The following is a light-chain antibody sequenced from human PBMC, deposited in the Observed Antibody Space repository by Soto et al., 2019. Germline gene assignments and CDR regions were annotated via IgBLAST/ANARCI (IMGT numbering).Light chain of an antibody. J-gene: IGKJ1*01. V-gene: IGKV1-9*01. CDR1: QGISSY. Sequence: SPSALSAYVRDRVTITCRASQGISSYLAWYQQKPGKAPKLLIYDASTLESWVPSRFSGSGSGTEYTLTISSLQPDDFATYYCQQYNSYPRTFGQGTKVDIK. CDR3: QQYNSYPRT. CDR2: DAS.